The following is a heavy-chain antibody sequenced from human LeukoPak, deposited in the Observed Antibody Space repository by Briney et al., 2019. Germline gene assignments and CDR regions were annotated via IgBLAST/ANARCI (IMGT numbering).Heavy chain of an antibody. V-gene: IGHV3-23*01. CDR3: ARTIAAAGSIDY. CDR2: ISGSGGST. Sequence: TGGSLRLSCAASGFTFSSYGMSWVRQARGKGLEWVSAISGSGGSTYYADSVKGRFTISRDNSKNALYLQMNSLRAEDTAVYYCARTIAAAGSIDYWGQGTLVTVSS. J-gene: IGHJ4*02. D-gene: IGHD6-13*01. CDR1: GFTFSSYG.